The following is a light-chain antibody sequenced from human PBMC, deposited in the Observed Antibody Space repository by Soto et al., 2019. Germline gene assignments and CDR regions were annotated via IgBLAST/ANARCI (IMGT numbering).Light chain of an antibody. CDR3: HQPRSSPLT. J-gene: IGKJ3*01. Sequence: EIVLTQFPATLSLSPGERATLSCRASQSLHSNFLVWYQQKPGQAPRLLISSASRRASGIPDRFSGSGSGTNFTLTISRLDPEDFAGYSCHQPRSSPLTFGPGTKV. CDR2: SAS. CDR1: QSLHSNF. V-gene: IGKV3-20*01.